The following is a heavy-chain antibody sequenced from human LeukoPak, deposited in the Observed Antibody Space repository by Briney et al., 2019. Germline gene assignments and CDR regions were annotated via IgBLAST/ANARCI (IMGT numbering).Heavy chain of an antibody. CDR2: VYHSGGGNN. CDR1: GGSLSTTSW. J-gene: IGHJ4*02. CDR3: ARGGGPIDY. Sequence: SGTLSLTCAVSGGSLSTTSWWVWLRQPPGKGLEWIGEVYHSGGGNNNYNPSLKSRATISLDTSRNQFSLNLRAVTAADTAVYYCARGGGPIDYWGQGTLVTVSS. D-gene: IGHD4-23*01. V-gene: IGHV4-4*02.